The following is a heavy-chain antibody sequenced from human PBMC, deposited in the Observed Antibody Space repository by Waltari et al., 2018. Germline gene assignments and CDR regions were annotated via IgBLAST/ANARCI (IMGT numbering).Heavy chain of an antibody. CDR1: GYTFTGYY. D-gene: IGHD3-10*01. CDR2: INPNSGGT. V-gene: IGHV1-2*02. J-gene: IGHJ3*02. Sequence: QVQLVQSGAEVKKPGASVKVSCKASGYTFTGYYMHWVRQAPGQGLEWMGWINPNSGGTNYAQKFQGRVTMTRDTSTSTVYMELSSLRSEDTAGYYCASTMVQGNAFDIWGQGTMVTVSS. CDR3: ASTMVQGNAFDI.